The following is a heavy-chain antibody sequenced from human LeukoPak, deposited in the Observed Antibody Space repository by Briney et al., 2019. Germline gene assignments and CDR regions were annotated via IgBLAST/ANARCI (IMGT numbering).Heavy chain of an antibody. CDR1: EFTFNSYW. J-gene: IGHJ4*02. V-gene: IGHV3-7*01. Sequence: GGSLGLSCEASEFTFNSYWMSWVRQAPGKGLEWVANIKQDGGQIYYLDSVKGRFTVSRDNAKNSLYLQMNSLRAEDTAVYYCARLGARQMLEYWGQGTLVTVSS. CDR3: ARLGARQMLEY. D-gene: IGHD4-17*01. CDR2: IKQDGGQI.